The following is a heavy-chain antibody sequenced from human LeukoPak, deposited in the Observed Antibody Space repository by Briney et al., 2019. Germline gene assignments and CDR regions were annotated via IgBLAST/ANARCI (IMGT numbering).Heavy chain of an antibody. CDR3: ARVITRYYYDSSGYSPLGY. D-gene: IGHD3-22*01. CDR2: MNPNSGNT. Sequence: ASVKVSCKASGYTLTSYYMHWVRQATGQGLEWMGWMNPNSGNTGYAQKFQGRVTMTRNTSISTAYMELSSLRSEDTAVYYCARVITRYYYDSSGYSPLGYWGQGTLVTVSS. CDR1: GYTLTSYY. J-gene: IGHJ4*02. V-gene: IGHV1-8*02.